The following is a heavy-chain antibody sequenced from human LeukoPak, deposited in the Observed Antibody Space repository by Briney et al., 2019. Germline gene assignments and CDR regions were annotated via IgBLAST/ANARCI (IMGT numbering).Heavy chain of an antibody. Sequence: KSSETLSLTCTVSGGSISGSDYYWAWIRQPPGKGLEWIGSIYYSGSPYYNPSPKSRVTTSVDTSKNQFSLKLSSVTAADTAVDYWARVGSDYDSSAYTDAFDIWGRGTMVTVSS. CDR2: IYYSGSP. CDR1: GGSISGSDYY. D-gene: IGHD3-22*01. CDR3: ARVGSDYDSSAYTDAFDI. J-gene: IGHJ3*02. V-gene: IGHV4-39*07.